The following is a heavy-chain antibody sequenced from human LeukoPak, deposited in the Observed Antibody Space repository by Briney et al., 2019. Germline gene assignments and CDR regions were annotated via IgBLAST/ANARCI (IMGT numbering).Heavy chain of an antibody. J-gene: IGHJ3*02. CDR3: ATRYSFPGRGSLDAFDI. CDR2: LHPDGSRT. D-gene: IGHD3-16*01. V-gene: IGHV3-74*01. CDR1: GFTFSSYW. Sequence: GGSXRXXCAASGFTFSSYWMHWVRQTPGKGRVWVSRLHPDGSRTTYADPVEGRFTISRENAKNTVYLKMNSLRAEDTAVYYCATRYSFPGRGSLDAFDIWGQGTMVPVSS.